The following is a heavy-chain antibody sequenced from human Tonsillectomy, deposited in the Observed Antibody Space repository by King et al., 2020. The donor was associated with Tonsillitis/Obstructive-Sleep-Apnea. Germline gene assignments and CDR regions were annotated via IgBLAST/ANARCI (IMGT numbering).Heavy chain of an antibody. CDR2: IYSDGST. J-gene: IGHJ4*02. V-gene: IGHV3-66*01. CDR3: ARALGGPYYFDN. CDR1: GFTVNNIY. Sequence: QLVQSGGGLVQPGGSLRLSCAASGFTVNNIYMSWVRQAPGKGLEWVSIIYSDGSTDYADSGKGRFTISRDNSKNTLYLQMNSLRGEDTAEYYCARALGGPYYFDNWGQGTLVTVSS. D-gene: IGHD3-16*01.